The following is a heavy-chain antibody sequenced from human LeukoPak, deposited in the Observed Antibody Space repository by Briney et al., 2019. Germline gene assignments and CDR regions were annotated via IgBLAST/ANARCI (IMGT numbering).Heavy chain of an antibody. CDR1: GYTFTSYY. J-gene: IGHJ4*02. D-gene: IGHD3-22*01. CDR3: AREPSHYYDSSGFQDY. CDR2: INPSGGST. Sequence: GASVKASCKASGYTFTSYYMHWVRQAPGQGLEWMGIINPSGGSTSYAQKFQGRVTMTRDTSTSTVYMELSSLRSEDTAVYYCAREPSHYYDSSGFQDYWGQGTLVTVSS. V-gene: IGHV1-46*01.